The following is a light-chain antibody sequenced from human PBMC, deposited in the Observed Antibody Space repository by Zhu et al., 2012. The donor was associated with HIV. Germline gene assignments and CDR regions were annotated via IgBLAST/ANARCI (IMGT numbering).Light chain of an antibody. CDR3: QQYGSSPPYT. CDR2: GAS. CDR1: QTVASN. V-gene: IGKV3-15*01. Sequence: EILMTQSPATLSVSPGERVSLSCRASQTVASNLAWYQQKSGQAPRLLIFGASTRATGVPARFSGSGSGTDFTLTISRLEPEDFAVYYCQQYGSSPPYTFGQGTKLDIK. J-gene: IGKJ2*01.